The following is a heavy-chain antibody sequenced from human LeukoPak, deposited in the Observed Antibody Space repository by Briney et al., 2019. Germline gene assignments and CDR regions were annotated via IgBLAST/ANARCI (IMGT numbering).Heavy chain of an antibody. Sequence: SETLSLTCTVSGGSISSSSYYWGWIRQPPGKGLEWIGSIYYSGSTYYNPSLKSRVTISVDTSKNQFSLKLSSVTAADTAVYYCARVNDYYDSSGAALYYYYGMDVWGQGTTVTVSS. CDR1: GGSISSSSYY. J-gene: IGHJ6*02. D-gene: IGHD3-22*01. V-gene: IGHV4-39*07. CDR3: ARVNDYYDSSGAALYYYYGMDV. CDR2: IYYSGST.